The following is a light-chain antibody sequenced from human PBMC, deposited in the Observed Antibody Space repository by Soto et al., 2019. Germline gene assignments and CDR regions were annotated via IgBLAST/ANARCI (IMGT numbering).Light chain of an antibody. CDR1: QSVSSSY. CDR2: GAS. Sequence: EIVLTQSPGTLSLSPGERATLSCRASQSVSSSYLAWYQQKTGQAPRLLIYGASSRATGIPDRFSGSGSATDFSLTISRLEPEDFAVYYCQQYSSSRMYTFGQGTKLEIK. J-gene: IGKJ2*01. CDR3: QQYSSSRMYT. V-gene: IGKV3-20*01.